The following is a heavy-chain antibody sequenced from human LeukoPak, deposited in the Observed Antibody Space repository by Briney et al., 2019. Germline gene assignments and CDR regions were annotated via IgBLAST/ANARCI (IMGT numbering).Heavy chain of an antibody. Sequence: GGFLRLSCAASGFTFNTYAMSWVRQAPGKGLEWVSSVSGRGSSTYYADSVKGRFTISRDNSKNTVSMQMNSLRPDDTAVYYCAKGRLEPLYFDYYGQGTLVTVSS. CDR2: VSGRGSST. V-gene: IGHV3-23*01. CDR3: AKGRLEPLYFDY. D-gene: IGHD1-1*01. CDR1: GFTFNTYA. J-gene: IGHJ4*02.